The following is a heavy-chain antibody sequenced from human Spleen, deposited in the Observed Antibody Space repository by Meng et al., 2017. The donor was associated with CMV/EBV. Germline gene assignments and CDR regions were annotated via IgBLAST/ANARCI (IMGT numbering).Heavy chain of an antibody. D-gene: IGHD3-16*01. V-gene: IGHV3-30*02. CDR3: AKGINYALFDP. CDR2: IQNDGSKK. J-gene: IGHJ5*02. Sequence: LSCTAAGFTFSTYGIHWVRQPPGKGLEWVAFIQNDGSKKSYADSVKGRFTISRDNSKNTLYLQMNTLRAEDTALYYCAKGINYALFDPWGQGTLVTVSS. CDR1: GFTFSTYG.